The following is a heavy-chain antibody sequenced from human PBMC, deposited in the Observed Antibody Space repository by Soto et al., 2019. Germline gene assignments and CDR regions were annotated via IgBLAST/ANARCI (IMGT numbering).Heavy chain of an antibody. CDR2: VYSSGGT. J-gene: IGHJ4*02. CDR3: GRLEGLATISYYFDY. Sequence: ETLSLTCTVSGGAVSSSSYYSGWVRQPPGKGLEGIGRVYSSGGTYYNAPVESRVTISLDKYKNQSSLKLMSLSAADTAVYYCGRLEGLATISYYFDYWGQGALVTVSS. V-gene: IGHV4-39*01. D-gene: IGHD3-3*01. CDR1: GGAVSSSSYY.